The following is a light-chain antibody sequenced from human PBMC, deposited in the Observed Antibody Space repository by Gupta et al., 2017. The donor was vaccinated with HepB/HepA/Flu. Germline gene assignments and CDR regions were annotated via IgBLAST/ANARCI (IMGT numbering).Light chain of an antibody. CDR3: QQYNAGHLT. CDR2: GAS. V-gene: IGKV3-15*01. Sequence: VVKKSPATMSASSGERGTRFCRASQSVTSNLAGYQQKTGQAPRLLIYGASARATCIPARGSGSWSWTEVTLTISSLQSEEFAVAHCQQYNAGHLTFGQGTQLEIK. CDR1: QSVTSN. J-gene: IGKJ5*01.